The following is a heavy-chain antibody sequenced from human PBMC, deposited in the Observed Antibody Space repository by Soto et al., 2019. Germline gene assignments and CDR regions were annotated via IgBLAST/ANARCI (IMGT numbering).Heavy chain of an antibody. J-gene: IGHJ5*02. CDR2: ITGDTLET. Sequence: QVQLVQSGAEVRKPGASVTVSCKASGYTFTRYAISWLRQAPGHGPEWMGWITGDTLETSYARKFQGRFTLTRDPPTSTVYMALRGLRDDDTAVYYCARDRPTDHWGQGTLVNVSS. CDR1: GYTFTRYA. V-gene: IGHV1-18*01. CDR3: ARDRPTDH.